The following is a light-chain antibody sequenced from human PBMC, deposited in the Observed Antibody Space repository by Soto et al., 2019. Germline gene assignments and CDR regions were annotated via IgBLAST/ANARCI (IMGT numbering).Light chain of an antibody. V-gene: IGKV3D-20*02. CDR3: HQRYNWLT. CDR1: QRISSNF. J-gene: IGKJ4*01. Sequence: ETVLTQSPDTLSLSPGERATLSCRASQRISSNFLAWYQQKPGQAPRLLIYGASSRATGIPGRFSGSGSGTDFTLTIRSLEPEDSAVYYCHQRYNWLTFGGGTKV. CDR2: GAS.